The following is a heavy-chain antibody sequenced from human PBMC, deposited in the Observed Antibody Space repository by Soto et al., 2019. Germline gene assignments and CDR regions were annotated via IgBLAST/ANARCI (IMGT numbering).Heavy chain of an antibody. CDR3: ARDDIPGIAVSTYGMDV. CDR1: GFTVSNNY. V-gene: IGHV3-33*08. Sequence: GGSLRLSCAVSGFTVSNNYMSWVRQAPGKVLEWVAVIWYDGSNEYYADSVKGRFTISKDNSKSTLYLQMNSLRAEDTAVYYCARDDIPGIAVSTYGMDVWGQGTTVTVSS. D-gene: IGHD6-19*01. J-gene: IGHJ6*02. CDR2: IWYDGSNE.